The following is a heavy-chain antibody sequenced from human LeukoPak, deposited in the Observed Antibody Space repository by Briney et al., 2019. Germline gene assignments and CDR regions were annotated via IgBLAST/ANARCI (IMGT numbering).Heavy chain of an antibody. V-gene: IGHV4-59*01. D-gene: IGHD6-13*01. CDR1: GGSISSYY. CDR3: ARGDPRGRIAAAGTREFDI. Sequence: SETLSLTCTVSGGSISSYYWSWIRQPPRKGLEWIGYIYYSGSTNYNPSLKGRVTISVDTSKNQFSLKLSSVTAAGTAVYYCARGDPRGRIAAAGTREFDIWGQGTMVTVSS. J-gene: IGHJ3*02. CDR2: IYYSGST.